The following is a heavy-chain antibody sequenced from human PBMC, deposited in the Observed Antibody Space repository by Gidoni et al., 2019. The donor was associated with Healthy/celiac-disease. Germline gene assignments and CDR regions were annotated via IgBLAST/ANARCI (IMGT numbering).Heavy chain of an antibody. CDR1: GFTFSSYG. D-gene: IGHD3-22*01. CDR3: ARDPTEHIVVVITTRNWYFDL. Sequence: QVQLVESGGGVVQPGRSLSLSCAASGFTFSSYGMHWVRQAPGKGREWVAVIWYDGSNKDYADSVKGRFTISRDKSKNTLYLQMNSLRAEDTAVYYCARDPTEHIVVVITTRNWYFDLWGRGTLVTVSS. J-gene: IGHJ2*01. CDR2: IWYDGSNK. V-gene: IGHV3-33*01.